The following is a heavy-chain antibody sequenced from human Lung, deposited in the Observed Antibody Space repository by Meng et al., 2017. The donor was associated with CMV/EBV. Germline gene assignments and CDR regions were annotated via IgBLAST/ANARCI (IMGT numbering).Heavy chain of an antibody. D-gene: IGHD2-2*01. V-gene: IGHV3-21*01. CDR1: GFIFSDYS. J-gene: IGHJ4*02. CDR3: ARGRGYCSSTNCYQNFDY. Sequence: GEXXTISCTASGFIFSDYSMSWVRQAPGKGLEWVSSISSSSIHIYYADSTKGRFTISRDNAKKSLYLQMNSLRAEDTAVYYCARGRGYCSSTNCYQNFDYWXQGTLVTVSS. CDR2: ISSSSIHI.